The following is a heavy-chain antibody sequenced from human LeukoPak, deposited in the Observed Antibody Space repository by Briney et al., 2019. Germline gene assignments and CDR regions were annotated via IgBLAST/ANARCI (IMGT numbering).Heavy chain of an antibody. D-gene: IGHD5-18*01. J-gene: IGHJ4*02. CDR3: ARGYGRYFDY. Sequence: SETLSLTCTVSDGSISYYYWSWIRQPAGKGLEWIGRIYVGGSTNYSPSLKSRVSISVDTSKNQFSLKLSSVTAADTAVYYCARGYGRYFDYWGQGTLVTVSS. CDR2: IYVGGST. CDR1: DGSISYYY. V-gene: IGHV4-4*07.